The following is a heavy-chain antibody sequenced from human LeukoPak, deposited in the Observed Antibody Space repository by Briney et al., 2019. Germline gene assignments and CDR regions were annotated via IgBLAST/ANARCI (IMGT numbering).Heavy chain of an antibody. CDR1: GFTFSSYG. CDR2: IWYDGSNK. CDR3: AKDSLRWSYFYYGMDV. J-gene: IGHJ6*02. D-gene: IGHD4-23*01. V-gene: IGHV3-33*06. Sequence: GRSLRLSCAASGFTFSSYGMHWVRQAPGKGLEWVAVIWYDGSNKYYVDSVKGRFTISRDNSKNTLYLQMNSLRAEDTAVYYCAKDSLRWSYFYYGMDVWGQGTTVTVSS.